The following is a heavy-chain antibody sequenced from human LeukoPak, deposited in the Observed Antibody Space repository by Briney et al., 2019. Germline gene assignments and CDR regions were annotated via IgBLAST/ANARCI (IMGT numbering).Heavy chain of an antibody. J-gene: IGHJ4*02. D-gene: IGHD3-3*01. CDR1: GFSFSTYW. Sequence: PGGSLRLSCAASGFSFSTYWMSWVRQAPGKGLEGVSYISGSGYPIYYADSVKGRFTISRDNAKNSLYLQMNSLRAEDTAIYYCARVRGLEWLLKHLDSWGQGTLVTVSS. V-gene: IGHV3-48*04. CDR3: ARVRGLEWLLKHLDS. CDR2: ISGSGYPI.